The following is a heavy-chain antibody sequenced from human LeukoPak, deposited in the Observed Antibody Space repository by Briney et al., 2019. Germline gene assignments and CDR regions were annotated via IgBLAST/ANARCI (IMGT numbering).Heavy chain of an antibody. V-gene: IGHV1-18*01. CDR2: ISAYNGNT. D-gene: IGHD6-19*01. CDR3: ARATGIAVAGTDY. J-gene: IGHJ4*02. CDR1: GYTFTIYG. Sequence: ASVNVSFKASGYTFTIYGISWVRQAPGQGLEGMGWISAYNGNTNYAQKLQGRVTMTTDTSTSTAYMELRSLRSDDTAVYYCARATGIAVAGTDYWGQGTLVTVSS.